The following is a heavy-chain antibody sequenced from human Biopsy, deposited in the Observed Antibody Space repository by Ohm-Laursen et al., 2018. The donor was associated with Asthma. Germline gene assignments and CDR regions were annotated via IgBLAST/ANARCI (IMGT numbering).Heavy chain of an antibody. CDR3: ARGQKSAGDRWFDP. Sequence: GSSVKVSCKASGYPFTGYHIHWMRQAPGQGLEWMGRINPNSGATNYAQKFQGRVTMTRDTSIGTAYMEVSRLRSDDTAVYYRARGQKSAGDRWFDPWGQGTLVTVSS. J-gene: IGHJ5*02. CDR1: GYPFTGYH. V-gene: IGHV1-2*06. D-gene: IGHD6-13*01. CDR2: INPNSGAT.